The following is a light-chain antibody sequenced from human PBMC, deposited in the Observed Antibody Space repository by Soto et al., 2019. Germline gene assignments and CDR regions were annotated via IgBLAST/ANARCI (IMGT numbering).Light chain of an antibody. J-gene: IGKJ3*01. V-gene: IGKV1-9*01. CDR2: PAS. Sequence: DIQLTQSPSFLSASVGDRVTITCRASQGISSYLAWYQQKPGKAPKLLIYPASTLQSGVPSRFSGSGSGTEFTLTISSLQPADFATYYCQQLNSYPLTFGPGTKVDIK. CDR3: QQLNSYPLT. CDR1: QGISSY.